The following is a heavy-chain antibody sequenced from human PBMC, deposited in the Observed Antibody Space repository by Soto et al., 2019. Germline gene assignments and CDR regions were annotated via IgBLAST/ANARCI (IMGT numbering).Heavy chain of an antibody. CDR2: IYYSGST. CDR3: ARVSGSYYHVYYFDY. Sequence: SETLSLTCTVSGGSISSYYWSWIRQPPGKGLEWIGYIYYSGSTNYNPSLKSRVTISVDTSKNQFSLRLSSVTAADTAVYYCARVSGSYYHVYYFDYWGQGTLVTVSS. D-gene: IGHD1-26*01. V-gene: IGHV4-59*01. J-gene: IGHJ4*02. CDR1: GGSISSYY.